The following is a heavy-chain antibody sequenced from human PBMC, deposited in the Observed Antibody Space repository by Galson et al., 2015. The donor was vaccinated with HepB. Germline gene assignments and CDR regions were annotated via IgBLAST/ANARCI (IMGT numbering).Heavy chain of an antibody. V-gene: IGHV1-2*02. Sequence: SVKVSCKASGYTFTGHSMHWVRQAPGQGLEWMGWVNPNSGGTHYAQKFQGRVTMTRDTSISTAHMELSRLRSDDTAVYYCAREYCSSTSCSPLLDYWGQGTLVTVPS. J-gene: IGHJ4*02. D-gene: IGHD2-2*01. CDR1: GYTFTGHS. CDR2: VNPNSGGT. CDR3: AREYCSSTSCSPLLDY.